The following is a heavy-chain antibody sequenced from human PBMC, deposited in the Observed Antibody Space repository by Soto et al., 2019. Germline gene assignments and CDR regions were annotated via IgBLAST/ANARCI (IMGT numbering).Heavy chain of an antibody. CDR1: GFTFSSYA. CDR2: ISGSGGST. CDR3: AKGSPSVGSSSWFDP. Sequence: GGSLRLSCAASGFTFSSYAMSWVRQPPGKGLEWVSVISGSGGSTYYADSVKGRFTISRDNSKNTLYLQMNSLRAEDTAVYYCAKGSPSVGSSSWFDPWGQGTLVTVSS. D-gene: IGHD6-13*01. J-gene: IGHJ5*02. V-gene: IGHV3-23*01.